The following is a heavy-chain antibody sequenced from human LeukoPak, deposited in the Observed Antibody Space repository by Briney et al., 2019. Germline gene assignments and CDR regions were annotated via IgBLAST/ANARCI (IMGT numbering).Heavy chain of an antibody. D-gene: IGHD2-15*01. J-gene: IGHJ4*02. Sequence: GGSLRLSCAASGLTLSDYYMAWLRQAPGKGLEWVSCITSRGGPLYYADTVKGRFTISRDNAKNSLYLQMNSLRADDTAVYYCARDRKDIVVVVAATIDYWGQGTLVTVSS. CDR1: GLTLSDYY. V-gene: IGHV3-11*04. CDR2: ITSRGGPL. CDR3: ARDRKDIVVVVAATIDY.